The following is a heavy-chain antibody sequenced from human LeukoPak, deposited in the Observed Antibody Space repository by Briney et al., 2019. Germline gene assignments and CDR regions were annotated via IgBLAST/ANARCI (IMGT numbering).Heavy chain of an antibody. CDR2: IKQDGSEK. D-gene: IGHD1-26*01. CDR1: GFTFSSYW. CDR3: AKDILRWMVGATGFDY. Sequence: GGSLRLSCAASGFTFSSYWMSWVRQAPGKGLEWVANIKQDGSEKYYVDSVKGRFTISRDNAKNPLYLQMNSLRAEDTALYYCAKDILRWMVGATGFDYWGQGTLVTVSS. V-gene: IGHV3-7*03. J-gene: IGHJ4*02.